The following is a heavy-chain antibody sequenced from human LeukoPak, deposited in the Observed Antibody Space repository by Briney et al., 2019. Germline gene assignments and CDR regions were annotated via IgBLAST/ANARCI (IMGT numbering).Heavy chain of an antibody. Sequence: SETLSLTCTVSGGSISSYYWSWIRQPPGKGLEWIGYIYYSGSTNYNPSLKSRVTISVDTSKNQFSLKLSSVTAADTAVYYCARRHSIFAGWFDPWGQGTLVTVSS. CDR1: GGSISSYY. J-gene: IGHJ5*02. V-gene: IGHV4-59*01. CDR2: IYYSGST. D-gene: IGHD4-11*01. CDR3: ARRHSIFAGWFDP.